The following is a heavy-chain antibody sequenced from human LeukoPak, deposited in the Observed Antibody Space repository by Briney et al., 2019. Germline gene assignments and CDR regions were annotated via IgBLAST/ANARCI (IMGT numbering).Heavy chain of an antibody. V-gene: IGHV4-39*07. CDR1: GGSITSSSYH. D-gene: IGHD4-17*01. J-gene: IGHJ4*02. Sequence: PSETLSLTCTVSGGSITSSSYHWGWIRQPPGKGLEWIGSIYYTGTTYYNPSLKSRVSIFVDTSKNQFSLRLTSVNAADTAVYYCASSVSGDYPSYYWGQGTLVTVSS. CDR3: ASSVSGDYPSYY. CDR2: IYYTGTT.